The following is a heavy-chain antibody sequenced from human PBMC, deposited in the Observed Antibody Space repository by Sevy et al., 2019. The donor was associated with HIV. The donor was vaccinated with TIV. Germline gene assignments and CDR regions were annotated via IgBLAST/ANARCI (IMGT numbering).Heavy chain of an antibody. J-gene: IGHJ4*02. D-gene: IGHD3-22*01. CDR3: SIYYDIRAFDS. Sequence: GGSLRLSCAGSGFTFSDAAIHWVRQASGKGLEWLGRIRGKANNYATAYAATVKDRFSISRNDLKDTGYLQMNSLRTEDAAMYYCSIYYDIRAFDSWGQGTQVTVSS. V-gene: IGHV3-73*01. CDR1: GFTFSDAA. CDR2: IRGKANNYAT.